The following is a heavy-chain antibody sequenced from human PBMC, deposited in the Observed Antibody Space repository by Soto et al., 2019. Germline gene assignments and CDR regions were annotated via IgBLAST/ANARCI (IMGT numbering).Heavy chain of an antibody. CDR1: GGSISSGGYY. J-gene: IGHJ6*02. CDR3: ARDDDYYGMDV. V-gene: IGHV4-31*03. CDR2: IYYSGST. Sequence: PSDTLSLTCTVSGGSISSGGYYWSWIRQHPGKGLEWIGYIYYSGSTYYNPSLKSRVTISVDTSKNQFSLKLSSVTAADTAVYYYARDDDYYGMDVWGQGTTVTVSS.